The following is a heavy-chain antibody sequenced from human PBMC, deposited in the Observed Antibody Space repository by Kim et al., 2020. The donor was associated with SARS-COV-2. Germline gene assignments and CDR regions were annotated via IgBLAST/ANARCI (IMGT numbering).Heavy chain of an antibody. V-gene: IGHV3-15*01. CDR1: GIPFGNAW. D-gene: IGHD2-2*01. Sequence: GGSLRLSCAVSGIPFGNAWFNWVRQSPGKGLEWVGRIKSETDGGTADLAAPVKGRFAISRDDSKNTLYLLMNNVKTDDSAVYYCTTVSMRWGQGTLVTVS. CDR2: IKSETDGGTA. J-gene: IGHJ4*02. CDR3: TTVSMR.